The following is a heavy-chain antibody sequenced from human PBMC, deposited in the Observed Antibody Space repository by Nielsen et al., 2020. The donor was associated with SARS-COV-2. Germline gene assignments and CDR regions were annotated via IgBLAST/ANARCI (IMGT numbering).Heavy chain of an antibody. CDR2: ISSSGSSI. CDR3: ARESGLDTTDN. J-gene: IGHJ4*02. V-gene: IGHV3-11*04. D-gene: IGHD3/OR15-3a*01. CDR1: GFTFSDYY. Sequence: GESLKISCAASGFTFSDYYMSWIRQAPGKGLEWVSYISSSGSSIYYADSVKGRFTISRDNAKNSLYLQMNSLRAEDTAVYYCARESGLDTTDNWGQGVLVTVSS.